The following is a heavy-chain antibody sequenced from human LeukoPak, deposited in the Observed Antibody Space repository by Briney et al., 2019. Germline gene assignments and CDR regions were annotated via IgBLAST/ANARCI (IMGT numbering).Heavy chain of an antibody. Sequence: GGSLRLSCAASGFNFDDYAMHWVRQAPGKGLEWVTFTQYDGSIKYYADSVKGRFTISRDNSKNTLHLQMNSLSAEETAVYYCARSLTMVRGYDYWGQGTLVTVSS. CDR1: GFNFDDYA. CDR2: TQYDGSIK. D-gene: IGHD3-10*01. J-gene: IGHJ4*02. V-gene: IGHV3-30*04. CDR3: ARSLTMVRGYDY.